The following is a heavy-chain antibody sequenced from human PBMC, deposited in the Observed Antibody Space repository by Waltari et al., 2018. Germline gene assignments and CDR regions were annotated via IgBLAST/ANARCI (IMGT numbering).Heavy chain of an antibody. CDR1: GGTFSSYA. Sequence: QVQLVQSGAEVKKPGSSVKVSCKASGGTFSSYAISWVRQAPGQGLEWMGGIIPILGIANYAQKFQGRVTITADKSTSTAYMELSSLRSEDTAVYYCARGITDIVVVVAATEYFDYWGQGTLVTVSS. V-gene: IGHV1-69*10. D-gene: IGHD2-15*01. J-gene: IGHJ4*02. CDR3: ARGITDIVVVVAATEYFDY. CDR2: IIPILGIA.